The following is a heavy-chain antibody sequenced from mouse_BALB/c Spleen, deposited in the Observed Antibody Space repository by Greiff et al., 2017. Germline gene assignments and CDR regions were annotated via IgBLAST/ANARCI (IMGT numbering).Heavy chain of an antibody. V-gene: IGHV5-12-2*01. J-gene: IGHJ2*01. Sequence: EVKLVESGGGLVQPGGSLKLSCAASGFTFSSYTMSWVRQTPEKRLEWVAYISNGGGSTYYPDTVKGRFTISRDNAKNTLYLQMSSLKSEDTAMYYCARHPAYGYFDYWAKAPLSQSPQ. D-gene: IGHD1-1*02. CDR2: ISNGGGST. CDR3: ARHPAYGYFDY. CDR1: GFTFSSYT.